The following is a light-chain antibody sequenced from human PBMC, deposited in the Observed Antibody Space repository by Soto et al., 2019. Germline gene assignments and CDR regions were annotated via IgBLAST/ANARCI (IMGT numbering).Light chain of an antibody. J-gene: IGLJ3*02. CDR1: SSDVGGYNY. CDR3: SSYTSSSTWV. CDR2: EVS. Sequence: QSALTQPASVSGSPGQSITISCTGTSSDVGGYNYVSWYQQHPGKAPKLMSYEVSNRPSGVSNRFSGSKSGNTASLTISGLQAEDEADYYCSSYTSSSTWVFGGGTKLTVL. V-gene: IGLV2-14*01.